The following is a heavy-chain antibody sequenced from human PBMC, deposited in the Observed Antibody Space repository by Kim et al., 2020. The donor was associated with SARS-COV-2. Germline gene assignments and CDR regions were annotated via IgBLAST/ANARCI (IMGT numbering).Heavy chain of an antibody. D-gene: IGHD3-22*01. Sequence: SETLSLTCAVYGGSFSGYYWSWIRQPPGKGLEWIGEINHSGSTNYNPSLKSRVTISVDTSKNQFSLKLSSVTAADTAVYYCARARANGYYDSSGYMNDYWGQGTLVTVSS. J-gene: IGHJ4*02. CDR3: ARARANGYYDSSGYMNDY. V-gene: IGHV4-34*01. CDR1: GGSFSGYY. CDR2: INHSGST.